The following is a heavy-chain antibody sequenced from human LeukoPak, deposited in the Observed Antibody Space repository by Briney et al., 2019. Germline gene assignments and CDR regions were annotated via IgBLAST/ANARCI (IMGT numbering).Heavy chain of an antibody. J-gene: IGHJ4*02. V-gene: IGHV3-23*01. CDR2: ISGSGGST. D-gene: IGHD1-1*01. CDR1: RFTFSSYA. CDR3: AKVSGILQRGYFDY. Sequence: GGSLRLSCAASRFTFSSYAMSWVRQAPGKGLEWVSAISGSGGSTYYADSVKGRFTISSDNSKNTLYLQMNSLRAEDTAVYYCAKVSGILQRGYFDYWGQGTLATVSS.